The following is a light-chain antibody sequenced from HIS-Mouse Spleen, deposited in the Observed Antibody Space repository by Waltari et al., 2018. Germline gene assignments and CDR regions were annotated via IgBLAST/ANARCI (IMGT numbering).Light chain of an antibody. CDR2: AAS. Sequence: DIQFTQSPSFLSASVGDRVTITCRASQGISSYLAWYQQKPGKAPKLLIYAASTLQSGVPSRFSGSGSATEFTLTISSLQPEDFATYYCQQLNSYPPFTFGPGTKVDIK. CDR3: QQLNSYPPFT. J-gene: IGKJ3*01. CDR1: QGISSY. V-gene: IGKV1-9*01.